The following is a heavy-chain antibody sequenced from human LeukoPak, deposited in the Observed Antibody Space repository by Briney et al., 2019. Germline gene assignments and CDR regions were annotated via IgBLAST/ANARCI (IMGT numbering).Heavy chain of an antibody. CDR3: ARDDNPHYGDYHLFGY. D-gene: IGHD4-17*01. J-gene: IGHJ4*02. Sequence: ASVKVSCKASGYTFTSYGISWVRQAPGQGLEWMGWISAYNGNTNYAQKLQGRVTMTTDTSTSTAYMELRSLRSDDTAVYYCARDDNPHYGDYHLFGYWGQGTLVTVSS. CDR2: ISAYNGNT. CDR1: GYTFTSYG. V-gene: IGHV1-18*01.